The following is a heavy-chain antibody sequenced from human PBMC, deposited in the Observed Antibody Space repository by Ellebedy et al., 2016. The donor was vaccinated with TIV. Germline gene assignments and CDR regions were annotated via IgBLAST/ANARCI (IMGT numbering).Heavy chain of an antibody. D-gene: IGHD3-16*02. J-gene: IGHJ5*02. CDR2: INSDGSST. CDR3: ANSDGVIRFDP. V-gene: IGHV3-74*01. CDR1: GFIFSSYA. Sequence: GGSLRLSCSASGFIFSSYAMHWVRQAPGKGLVWVSRINSDGSSTRYADSVRGRFTISRDNARNTLYLQMNSLRAEDTAVYYCANSDGVIRFDPWGQGTLVTVSS.